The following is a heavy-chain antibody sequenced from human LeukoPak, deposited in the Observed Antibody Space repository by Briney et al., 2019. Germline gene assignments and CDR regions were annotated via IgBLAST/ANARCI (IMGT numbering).Heavy chain of an antibody. CDR1: GGSISSYW. Sequence: EPSETLSLTCTVSGGSISSYWWSWIRQPPGKGLEYIGYIFYSGSTNYNPSLKSRVTISVDTSKIHFSLRLSSVTAADTAVYYCARVVYGSGSYYNPGYYGMDVWGQGTTVTVSS. CDR2: IFYSGST. CDR3: ARVVYGSGSYYNPGYYGMDV. J-gene: IGHJ6*02. V-gene: IGHV4-59*08. D-gene: IGHD3-10*01.